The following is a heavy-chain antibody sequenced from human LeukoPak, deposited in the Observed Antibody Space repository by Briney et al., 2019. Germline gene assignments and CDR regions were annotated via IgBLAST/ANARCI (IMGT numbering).Heavy chain of an antibody. Sequence: ASVTVSCKASGYTFINYYMHWVRQAPGQGLEWMGIINPSGGGTTYAQKFQGRVAITSDTSTSTFYMELSSLRSEDTAMYYCARELGYTQGSHFDYWGQGSQVTVSS. D-gene: IGHD5-18*01. J-gene: IGHJ4*02. V-gene: IGHV1-46*01. CDR1: GYTFINYY. CDR2: INPSGGGT. CDR3: ARELGYTQGSHFDY.